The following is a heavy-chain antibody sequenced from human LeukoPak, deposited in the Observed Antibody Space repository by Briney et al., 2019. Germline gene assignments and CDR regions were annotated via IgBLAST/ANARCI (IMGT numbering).Heavy chain of an antibody. CDR2: VYSGGST. Sequence: GGSLRLSCTASGFTFSSYEMNWVRQAPGKGLEWVSVVYSGGSTYYADSVKGRFTISRDNSKNTLYLQMNSLRAEDTAVYYCAIAVAGPYYFDYWGQGTLVTVSS. CDR1: GFTFSSYE. D-gene: IGHD6-19*01. J-gene: IGHJ4*02. V-gene: IGHV3-66*01. CDR3: AIAVAGPYYFDY.